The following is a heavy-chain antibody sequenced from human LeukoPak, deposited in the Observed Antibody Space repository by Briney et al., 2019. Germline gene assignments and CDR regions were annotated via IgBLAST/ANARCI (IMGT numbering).Heavy chain of an antibody. CDR1: GGSISSYY. Sequence: SETLSLTCTVSGGSISSYYWSWIRQPAGKGLEWIGRIYTSGSTNCNPSLKSRVTMSVDTSKNQFSLKLSSVTAADTAVYYCARVVRVYQANDAFDIWGQGTMVTVSS. D-gene: IGHD2-2*01. CDR3: ARVVRVYQANDAFDI. CDR2: IYTSGST. V-gene: IGHV4-4*07. J-gene: IGHJ3*02.